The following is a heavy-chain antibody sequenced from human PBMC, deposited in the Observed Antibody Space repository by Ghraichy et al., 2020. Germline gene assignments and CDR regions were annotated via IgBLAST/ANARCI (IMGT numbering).Heavy chain of an antibody. V-gene: IGHV3-23*01. CDR3: VSGRPPVDTTMDFDS. D-gene: IGHD5-18*01. CDR1: GFTFSSYG. Sequence: GGSLRLSCAASGFTFSSYGMSWVRQAPGKGLEWVSSMTGSGGSTYYADSVKVRFIISRDNSKNTLYLQMNSLGAEDTAVYYCVSGRPPVDTTMDFDSWGQGTLVTVSS. J-gene: IGHJ4*02. CDR2: MTGSGGST.